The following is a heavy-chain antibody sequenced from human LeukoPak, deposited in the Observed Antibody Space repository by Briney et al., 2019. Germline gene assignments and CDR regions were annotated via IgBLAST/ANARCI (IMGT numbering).Heavy chain of an antibody. V-gene: IGHV3-11*06. CDR2: ISSSSSYI. CDR1: GFISSDYY. J-gene: IGHJ4*02. Sequence: GGSLRLSCPASGFISSDYYMSWIRQAPGKGLEWVSYISSSSSYINYADSVKGRFTISRDNAKNSLYLQMNSLRAEDTAVYYCARVSYGDSGYFDYWGQGTLVTVSS. D-gene: IGHD4-17*01. CDR3: ARVSYGDSGYFDY.